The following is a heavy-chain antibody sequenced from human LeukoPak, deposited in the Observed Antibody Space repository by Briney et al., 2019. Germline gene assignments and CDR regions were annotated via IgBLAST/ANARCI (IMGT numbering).Heavy chain of an antibody. Sequence: GGSLRLSCAASGFTFSSYGMHWVRQAPGKGLEWVAFIRYDGSNKYCADSVKGRFTISRDNFKNTLYLQMNTLRAEDTAVYYCARHPGVVVPADIKVAYWGQGTLVTVSS. CDR2: IRYDGSNK. CDR3: ARHPGVVVPADIKVAY. J-gene: IGHJ4*02. V-gene: IGHV3-33*08. D-gene: IGHD2-2*01. CDR1: GFTFSSYG.